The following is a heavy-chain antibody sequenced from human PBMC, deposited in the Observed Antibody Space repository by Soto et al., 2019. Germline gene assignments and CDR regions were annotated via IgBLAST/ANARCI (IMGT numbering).Heavy chain of an antibody. D-gene: IGHD3-22*01. CDR2: IDPSDSQT. CDR3: ARQIYDSDTGPNFQYYFDS. J-gene: IGHJ4*02. Sequence: GESLKISCKGSGYSFAGYWITWVRQKPGQGLEWMGRIDPSDSQTYYSPTFRGHVTISATKSITTVFLQWSSLRASDTAMYYCARQIYDSDTGPNFQYYFDSWGQGTPVTVSS. CDR1: GYSFAGYW. V-gene: IGHV5-10-1*01.